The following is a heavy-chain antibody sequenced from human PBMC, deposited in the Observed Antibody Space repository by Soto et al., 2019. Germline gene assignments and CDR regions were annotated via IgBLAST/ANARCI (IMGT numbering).Heavy chain of an antibody. J-gene: IGHJ4*02. Sequence: VSVKVSCKASGYTFTSYGISCVRQAPGQGREWMGWISAYNGNTNYAQKLQGRVTMTTDTSTSTAYMELRSLRSDDTAVYYCARDDCTNGVCYTSDYWGQGTLVTVSS. V-gene: IGHV1-18*04. CDR1: GYTFTSYG. CDR2: ISAYNGNT. CDR3: ARDDCTNGVCYTSDY. D-gene: IGHD2-8*01.